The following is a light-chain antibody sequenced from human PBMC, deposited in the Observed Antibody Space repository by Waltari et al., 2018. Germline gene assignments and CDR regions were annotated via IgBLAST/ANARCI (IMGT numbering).Light chain of an antibody. CDR2: TNN. CDR1: SSNIGRNT. Sequence: QSVLTQPPSASGTPGQRVTISCSGSSSNIGRNTVNWYQKLPGTAPKLLIYTNNQRPSGVPDRFSGSKSGTSASLAISGLQSEDEADYYCAAWDDNLSGYVVFGGGTKLTVL. CDR3: AAWDDNLSGYVV. V-gene: IGLV1-44*01. J-gene: IGLJ2*01.